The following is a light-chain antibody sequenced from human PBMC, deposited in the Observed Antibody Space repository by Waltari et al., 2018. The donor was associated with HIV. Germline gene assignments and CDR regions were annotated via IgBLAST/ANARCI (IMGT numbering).Light chain of an antibody. J-gene: IGKJ4*01. Sequence: EIVMTQSPGTLSLSPGETATLNCRASQRVNANYLAWYQQKTGQPPRLLMYGASTRNTVVPDRVTGIGSGTDFTLTISRLEADDFAVYYCQQFADSLLTFGGWTKVEIK. CDR2: GAS. V-gene: IGKV3-20*01. CDR1: QRVNANY. CDR3: QQFADSLLT.